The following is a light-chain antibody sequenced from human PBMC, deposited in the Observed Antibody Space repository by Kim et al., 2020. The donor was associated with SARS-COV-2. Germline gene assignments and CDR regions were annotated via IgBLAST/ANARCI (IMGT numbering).Light chain of an antibody. J-gene: IGLJ2*01. CDR1: KLGDKY. V-gene: IGLV3-1*01. CDR2: QDN. CDR3: QAWDSVTVI. Sequence: SYELTQPPSVSVSPGQTANITASGDKLGDKYACWYQQKPGQSPVLVIYQDNKRPSGIPERFSGSNSGNTATLTISGTQAIDEADYYCQAWDSVTVIFGGG.